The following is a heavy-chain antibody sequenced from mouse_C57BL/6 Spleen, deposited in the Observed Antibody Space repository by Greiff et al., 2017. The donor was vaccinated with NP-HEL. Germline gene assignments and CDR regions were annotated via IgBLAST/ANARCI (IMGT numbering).Heavy chain of an antibody. Sequence: EVLLVESGGGLVQPGGSMKLSCVASGFTFSNYWMNWVRQSPGKGLEWVARIRLKSDNYATHYADSVKGRFTISRDDSKSRVYLQMNNLRAEDTGIYYCARQLRIGFYFEVWGTGTTVTVSS. CDR3: ARQLRIGFYFEV. D-gene: IGHD3-2*02. J-gene: IGHJ1*03. CDR1: GFTFSNYW. V-gene: IGHV6-3*01. CDR2: IRLKSDNYAT.